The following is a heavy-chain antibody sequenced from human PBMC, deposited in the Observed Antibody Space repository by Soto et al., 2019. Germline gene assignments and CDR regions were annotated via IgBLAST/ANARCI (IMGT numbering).Heavy chain of an antibody. CDR3: ARRRWTLRDGYNYYFDY. CDR2: IIPIFGTA. V-gene: IGHV1-69*06. Sequence: QVQLVQSGAEVKKPGSSVKVSCKASGGTFSSYAISWVRQAPGQGLEWMGGIIPIFGTANYAQKFQGRVTITADKSTSTAYMELSSLRSEDTAVYYCARRRWTLRDGYNYYFDYWGQGTLVTVSS. D-gene: IGHD5-12*01. J-gene: IGHJ4*02. CDR1: GGTFSSYA.